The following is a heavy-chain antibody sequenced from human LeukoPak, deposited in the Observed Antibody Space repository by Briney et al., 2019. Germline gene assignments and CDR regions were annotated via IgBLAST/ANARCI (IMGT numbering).Heavy chain of an antibody. Sequence: ASVKVSCKASGYTFTSYDINWVRQATGQVLEWMGWMNPNSGNTGYAQKFQGRVTMTRNTSISTAYMELSSLRSEDTAVYYCARERGQYSSSSGWFDPWGQGTLVTVSS. CDR3: ARERGQYSSSSGWFDP. CDR2: MNPNSGNT. D-gene: IGHD6-6*01. J-gene: IGHJ5*02. CDR1: GYTFTSYD. V-gene: IGHV1-8*01.